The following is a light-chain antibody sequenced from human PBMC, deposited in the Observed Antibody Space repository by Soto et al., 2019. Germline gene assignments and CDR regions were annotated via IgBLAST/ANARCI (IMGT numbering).Light chain of an antibody. CDR1: SSDVGGYNY. J-gene: IGLJ1*01. CDR2: EVS. V-gene: IGLV2-14*01. CDR3: SSYTSSSAYV. Sequence: QSVLTQPASVSGSPGQSITISCTGTSSDVGGYNYVSWYQQHPGKAPKLMIYEVSNRPSGVSNRFSGSKSGNTASLTISGLQAEDEADYYCSSYTSSSAYVFGPGTMGTVL.